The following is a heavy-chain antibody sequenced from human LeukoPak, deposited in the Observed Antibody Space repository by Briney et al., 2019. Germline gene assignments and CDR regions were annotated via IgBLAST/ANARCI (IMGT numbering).Heavy chain of an antibody. CDR1: GFTLRSYA. CDR2: ISGSGGST. J-gene: IGHJ4*02. D-gene: IGHD4-23*01. Sequence: QTGGSLRLSCAASGFTLRSYAMSWIRQAPGKGLEWVSAISGSGGSTNYADSVKGRFSISRDNSKNTLHLQMYSLRAEDTAIYYCAKGLNYGYNSEFDYWGQGTLVTASS. V-gene: IGHV3-23*01. CDR3: AKGLNYGYNSEFDY.